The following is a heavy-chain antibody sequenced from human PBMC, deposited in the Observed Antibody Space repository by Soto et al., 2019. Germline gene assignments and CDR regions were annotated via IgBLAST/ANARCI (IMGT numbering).Heavy chain of an antibody. Sequence: SVKVSCKASGGTFSSYAISWVRQAPGQGLEWMGGIIPIFGTANYAQKFQGRVTITADKSTSTAYMELSSLRSEDTAVYYCASDYIVATIDYYYGMDVWGQGTTVTVS. CDR2: IIPIFGTA. J-gene: IGHJ6*02. D-gene: IGHD5-12*01. V-gene: IGHV1-69*06. CDR3: ASDYIVATIDYYYGMDV. CDR1: GGTFSSYA.